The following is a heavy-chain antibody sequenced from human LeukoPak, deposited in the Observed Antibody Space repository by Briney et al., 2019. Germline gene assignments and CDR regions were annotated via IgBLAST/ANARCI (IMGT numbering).Heavy chain of an antibody. Sequence: ASVKVSCKASGYTFTNYDINWVRQATGQGLEGMGWMNPNSGNTGYPQKFQGRVTITRNTSINTAYMELSSLRSEDTAVYYCARGKRRYCSSTSCHYYFDYWGQGTLVTVSS. CDR1: GYTFTNYD. V-gene: IGHV1-8*03. CDR2: MNPNSGNT. CDR3: ARGKRRYCSSTSCHYYFDY. D-gene: IGHD2-2*01. J-gene: IGHJ4*02.